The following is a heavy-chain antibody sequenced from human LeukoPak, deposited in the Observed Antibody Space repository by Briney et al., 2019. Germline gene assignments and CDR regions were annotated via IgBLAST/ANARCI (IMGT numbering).Heavy chain of an antibody. D-gene: IGHD2-8*01. CDR1: GGSISNTNW. CDR2: ISLTGLT. Sequence: SETLSLTCGVSGGSISNTNWWSWVRPPQGQGLEWIGEISLTGLTHYNPSLESRVTVSLDKSKNPLSLNLTSVTAADTAVYYCSRENGAFSPFGYWGQGTLVTVLS. J-gene: IGHJ4*02. CDR3: SRENGAFSPFGY. V-gene: IGHV4-4*02.